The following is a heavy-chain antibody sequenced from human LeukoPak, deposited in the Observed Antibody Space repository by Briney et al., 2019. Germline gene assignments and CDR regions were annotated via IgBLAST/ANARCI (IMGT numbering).Heavy chain of an antibody. CDR2: IISSSSYI. D-gene: IGHD3-10*01. CDR1: GFTFSSYS. J-gene: IGHJ4*02. CDR3: ARDGVTMVRGVISPLGY. V-gene: IGHV3-21*01. Sequence: GGSLSLSCAASGFTFSSYSMNWVRQAPGRGREWVSSIISSSSYIYYADSVKGRFTISRDNAKNSLYLQMNSLRAEDTAVYYCARDGVTMVRGVISPLGYWGQGTLVTVSS.